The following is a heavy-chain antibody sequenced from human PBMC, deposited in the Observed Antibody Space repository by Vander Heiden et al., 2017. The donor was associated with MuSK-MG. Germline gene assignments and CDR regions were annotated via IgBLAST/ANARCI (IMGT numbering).Heavy chain of an antibody. CDR3: AKDLQDYDILTGYSTNDY. V-gene: IGHV3-23*01. Sequence: VQLFASGEGSVQPGGSLRRSWPDSVFTFSSYAMNWVRQAPGKGLEWVSAISGSGGSTYYADSVKGRFTISRDNSKNTLYLQMNSLRAEDTAVYYCAKDLQDYDILTGYSTNDYWGQGTLVTVSS. CDR2: ISGSGGST. J-gene: IGHJ4*02. CDR1: VFTFSSYA. D-gene: IGHD3-9*01.